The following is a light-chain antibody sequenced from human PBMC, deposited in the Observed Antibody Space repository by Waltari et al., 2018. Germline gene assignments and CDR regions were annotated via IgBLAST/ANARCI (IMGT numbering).Light chain of an antibody. V-gene: IGKV1-6*01. CDR1: EDIRND. Sequence: AIQMTQSPSSLSASVGDRDTITCRASEDIRNDVGWYQQKPGKAPRLLIFAASTLQSGVPSRFSGSGSGTEFTLTISSLQPEDFATYFCLQDYIFPLTFGGGTTVEI. CDR3: LQDYIFPLT. CDR2: AAS. J-gene: IGKJ4*01.